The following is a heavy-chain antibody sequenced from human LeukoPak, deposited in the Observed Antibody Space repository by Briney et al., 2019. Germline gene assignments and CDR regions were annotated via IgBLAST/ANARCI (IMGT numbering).Heavy chain of an antibody. CDR1: GFTFSSYS. Sequence: PGGSLRLSCAASGFTFSSYSMNWVRQAPGKGLEWVAFIRYDGSNKYYADSVKGRFAMSREDAKNSVHLQMNTLRAGDTAVYYCARGVSYYYDNSGHPGWYFDLWGRGTLVTVSS. V-gene: IGHV3-30*02. J-gene: IGHJ2*01. CDR3: ARGVSYYYDNSGHPGWYFDL. CDR2: IRYDGSNK. D-gene: IGHD3-22*01.